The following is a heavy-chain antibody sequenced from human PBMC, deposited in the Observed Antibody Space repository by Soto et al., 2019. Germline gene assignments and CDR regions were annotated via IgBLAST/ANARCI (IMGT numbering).Heavy chain of an antibody. D-gene: IGHD3-22*01. J-gene: IGHJ3*02. CDR2: ISSSSSTI. CDR1: GFTFSRYS. Sequence: GSLRLSCAASGFTFSRYSMNWVRQAPGKGLEWVSYISSSSSTIYYADSVKGRFTISRDNAKNSLYLQMNSLRDEDTAVYYCGGDSSGYFYPDVCDIWGPGTMVTVSS. CDR3: GGDSSGYFYPDVCDI. V-gene: IGHV3-48*02.